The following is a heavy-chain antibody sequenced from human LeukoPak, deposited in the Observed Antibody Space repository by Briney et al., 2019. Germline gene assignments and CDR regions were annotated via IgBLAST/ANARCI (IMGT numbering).Heavy chain of an antibody. Sequence: PGGTLRLSCAASGFTFSSYGTSWVRQAPGKGLEWVSVIYSGGSTYYADSVKGRFTISRDNSKNTLYLQMNSLRAEDTAVYYCARMWGGYFDYWGQGTLVTVSS. J-gene: IGHJ4*02. D-gene: IGHD3-16*01. CDR3: ARMWGGYFDY. CDR2: IYSGGST. CDR1: GFTFSSYG. V-gene: IGHV3-66*01.